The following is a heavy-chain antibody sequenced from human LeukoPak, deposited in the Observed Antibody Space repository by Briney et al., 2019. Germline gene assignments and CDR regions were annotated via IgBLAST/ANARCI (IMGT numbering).Heavy chain of an antibody. J-gene: IGHJ4*02. D-gene: IGHD6-13*01. CDR2: ISGSGGST. CDR1: GFTFSSYW. CDR3: AKDQLGDEQQLAFDY. Sequence: PGGSLRLSCAASGFTFSSYWMSWVRQAPGKGLEWVSAISGSGGSTYYADSVKGRFTISGDNSKNTLYLQMNSLRAEDTAVYYCAKDQLGDEQQLAFDYWGQGTLVTVSS. V-gene: IGHV3-23*01.